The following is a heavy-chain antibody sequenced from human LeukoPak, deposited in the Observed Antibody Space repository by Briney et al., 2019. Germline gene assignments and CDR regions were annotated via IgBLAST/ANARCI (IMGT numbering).Heavy chain of an antibody. CDR1: GFTFSNYA. D-gene: IGHD3-9*01. CDR3: AKWGDYDVLTGYYVSDY. J-gene: IGHJ4*02. Sequence: PGASLRLSCAASGFTFSNYAMSWVRQAPGKGLECVSAITGSGGNTYYADSVKGRFTISRDNSKTTVFLQMNSLRAEKTAVYYCAKWGDYDVLTGYYVSDYWGQGTLVTVSS. CDR2: ITGSGGNT. V-gene: IGHV3-23*01.